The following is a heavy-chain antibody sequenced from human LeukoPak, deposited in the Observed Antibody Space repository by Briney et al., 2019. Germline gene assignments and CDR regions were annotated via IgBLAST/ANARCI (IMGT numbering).Heavy chain of an antibody. CDR3: AKDSTGELPVAELN. J-gene: IGHJ4*02. Sequence: PGGSLRLSCAASGFTFSSYGMHWVRQAPGKGLEWVAVIWYDGSNKYYADSVKGRFTISRDNSKNTLYLQMNSLRAEDTAVYYCAKDSTGELPVAELNWGQGTLVTVSS. D-gene: IGHD3-10*01. CDR1: GFTFSSYG. CDR2: IWYDGSNK. V-gene: IGHV3-33*06.